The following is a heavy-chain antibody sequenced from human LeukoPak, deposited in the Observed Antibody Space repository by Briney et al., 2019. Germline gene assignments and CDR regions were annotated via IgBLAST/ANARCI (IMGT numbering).Heavy chain of an antibody. CDR3: ARDLGHIVVVIAHDY. J-gene: IGHJ4*02. V-gene: IGHV1-2*02. CDR2: INPNSGGT. Sequence: ASVKVSCEASGYTFTGYYMHWVRQAPGQGLEWMGWINPNSGGTNYAQKFQGRVTMTRDTSISTAYMELSRLRSDDTAVYYCARDLGHIVVVIAHDYWGQGTLVTVSS. D-gene: IGHD2-21*01. CDR1: GYTFTGYY.